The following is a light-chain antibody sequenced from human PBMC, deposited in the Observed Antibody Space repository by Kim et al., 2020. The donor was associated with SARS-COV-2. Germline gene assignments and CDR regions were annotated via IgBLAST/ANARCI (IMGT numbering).Light chain of an antibody. J-gene: IGKJ4*01. Sequence: PGERATLSCRASQSVTSTYLAWYHQEPGQAPRLVLYGASTRATGVPDRFSGSGSGTDFTLTISRLEPEDFGVYYCQQYGSSLIAFGGGTKVDIK. V-gene: IGKV3-20*01. CDR3: QQYGSSLIA. CDR2: GAS. CDR1: QSVTSTY.